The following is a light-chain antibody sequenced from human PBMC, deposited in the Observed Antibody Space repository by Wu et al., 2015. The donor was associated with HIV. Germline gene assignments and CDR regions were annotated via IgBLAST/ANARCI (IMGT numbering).Light chain of an antibody. CDR1: QSIGNS. CDR3: QQYHTWPPANS. CDR2: GAS. J-gene: IGKJ2*03. V-gene: IGKV3-15*01. Sequence: EIVLTQSPGILPLSPGERATVSCRASQSIGNSVAWYQHKPGHPPRLLIYGASTRATGIPARFSGGGFATEFTLTISGLQSDDFAIYFCQQYHTWPPANSFGQGTKLEIK.